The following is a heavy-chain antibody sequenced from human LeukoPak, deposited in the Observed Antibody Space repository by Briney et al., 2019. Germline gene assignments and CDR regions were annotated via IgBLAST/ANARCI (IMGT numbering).Heavy chain of an antibody. CDR3: ARDHVTSGLVVDS. J-gene: IGHJ3*02. V-gene: IGHV3-7*01. CDR2: INQDGSEK. Sequence: PGGSLRLSCAASGFTFSNYWMSWVRQAPGRGLEWVANINQDGSEKHCVDSLKGRFTISRDNDKNSLYLHVNSLRADDTAVYYCARDHVTSGLVVDSWGRGTMVTVSS. D-gene: IGHD3-10*01. CDR1: GFTFSNYW.